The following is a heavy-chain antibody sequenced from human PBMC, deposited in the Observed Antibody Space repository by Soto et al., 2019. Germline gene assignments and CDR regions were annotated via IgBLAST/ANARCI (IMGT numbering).Heavy chain of an antibody. D-gene: IGHD3-22*01. V-gene: IGHV1-18*01. CDR1: GYTFTSYG. J-gene: IGHJ6*02. CDR3: ARDLYYDSSGYLNRDYYGMDV. CDR2: ISAYNGNT. Sequence: QVQLVQSGAEVKKPGASVKVSCKASGYTFTSYGISWVRQAPGQGLEWMGWISAYNGNTNYAQKLQGRVTMTTDTSTSTAYMGLRSLRSDDTAVYYCARDLYYDSSGYLNRDYYGMDVWGQGTTVTVSS.